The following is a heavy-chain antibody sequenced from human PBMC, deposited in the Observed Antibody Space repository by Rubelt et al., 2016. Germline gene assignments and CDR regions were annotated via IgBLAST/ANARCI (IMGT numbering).Heavy chain of an antibody. CDR3: ARDTRYSSSSNFDY. D-gene: IGHD6-13*01. J-gene: IGHJ4*02. CDR1: GYTFTSYG. V-gene: IGHV1-18*01. Sequence: QVQLVQSGAEVKKPGASVKVSCKASGYTFTSYGISWVRQAPGQGLEWMGWISPYNGNTNHAQKLQGRVTMTTETTTSTAYMGLRSLRSDDTAGYYCARDTRYSSSSNFDYWGQGTLVSVSS. CDR2: ISPYNGNT.